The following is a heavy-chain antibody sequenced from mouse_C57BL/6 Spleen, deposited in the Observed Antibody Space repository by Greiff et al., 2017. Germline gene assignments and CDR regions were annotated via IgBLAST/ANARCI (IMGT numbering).Heavy chain of an antibody. CDR2: IDPSDSYT. CDR1: GYTFTSYW. J-gene: IGHJ2*01. CDR3: ARGRVDY. V-gene: IGHV1-50*01. Sequence: QVQLQQSGAELVKPGASVKLSCKASGYTFTSYWMQWVKQRPGQGLEWIGEIDPSDSYTNYNQKFKGKATLTVDTSSSTAYMQLSSLTSEDSAVYYCARGRVDYWGQGTTLTVSS.